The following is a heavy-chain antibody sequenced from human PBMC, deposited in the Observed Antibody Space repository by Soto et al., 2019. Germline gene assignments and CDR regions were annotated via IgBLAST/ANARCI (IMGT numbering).Heavy chain of an antibody. V-gene: IGHV3-23*01. J-gene: IGHJ4*02. D-gene: IGHD3-3*01. Sequence: EVQLLESGGGLVQPGGSLRLSCAASGFTFSSYAMSWVRQAPGKGLAWVSAISGSGGSTYYADSVKGRFTISRDNSKNTLYLQMNSLRAEDTAVYYCAKDPLMGRVVTPYYFDYWGQGTLVTVSS. CDR1: GFTFSSYA. CDR2: ISGSGGST. CDR3: AKDPLMGRVVTPYYFDY.